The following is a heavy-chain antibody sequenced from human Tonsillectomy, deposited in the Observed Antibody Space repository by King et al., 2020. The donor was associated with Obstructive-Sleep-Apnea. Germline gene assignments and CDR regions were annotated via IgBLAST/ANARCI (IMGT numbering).Heavy chain of an antibody. V-gene: IGHV4-59*01. D-gene: IGHD2-2*01. CDR3: ASFRDCSSTSCYFDY. CDR1: GGSISSYY. Sequence: VQLQESGPGLVKSSETLSLTCTVSGGSISSYYWSWIRQPPGKGLEWIGYIYYSGSTNYNPSLKSRVTISVDTSKNQFSLKLSSVTAADTAVYYCASFRDCSSTSCYFDYWGQGTLVTVSS. J-gene: IGHJ4*02. CDR2: IYYSGST.